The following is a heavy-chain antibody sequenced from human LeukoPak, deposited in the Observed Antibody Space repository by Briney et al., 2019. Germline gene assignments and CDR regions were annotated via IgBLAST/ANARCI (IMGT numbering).Heavy chain of an antibody. J-gene: IGHJ4*02. CDR1: VYTFTGYA. CDR3: ARTLAVAEDYFDY. D-gene: IGHD6-19*01. CDR2: INTNTGNP. Sequence: ASVKVSCKASVYTFTGYAMNWVRQAPGQGLEWMGWINTNTGNPTYAQGFTGRFVFSLDTSVSTAYLQISSLKAEDTAVYYCARTLAVAEDYFDYWGQGTLVTVSS. V-gene: IGHV7-4-1*02.